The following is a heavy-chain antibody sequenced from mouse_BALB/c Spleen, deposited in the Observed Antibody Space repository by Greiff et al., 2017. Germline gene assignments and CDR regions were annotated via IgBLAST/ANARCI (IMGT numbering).Heavy chain of an antibody. CDR2: ISYSGST. J-gene: IGHJ3*01. CDR1: GYSITSDYA. V-gene: IGHV3-2*02. Sequence: EVQLQESGPGLVKPSQSLSLTCTVTGYSITSDYAWNWIRQFPGNQLEWMGYISYSGSTSYNPSLKSRISITRDTSKNQFFLQLNSVTTEDTATYYCARYYDYDGGFAYWGQGTLVTVSA. D-gene: IGHD2-4*01. CDR3: ARYYDYDGGFAY.